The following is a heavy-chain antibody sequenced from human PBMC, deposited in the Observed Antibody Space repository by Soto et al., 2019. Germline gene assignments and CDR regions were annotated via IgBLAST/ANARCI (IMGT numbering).Heavy chain of an antibody. CDR2: MNPNSGNT. V-gene: IGHV1-8*01. D-gene: IGHD3-10*01. CDR1: GYNFTSYD. CDR3: ARFRLVGYGSGSYYFFIRLSPYGMDV. J-gene: IGHJ6*02. Sequence: ASVKVSCKASGYNFTSYDINWVRKATGQGLEWMGWMNPNSGNTGYAQKFQGRVTMTRNTSISTAYMELSSLRSEDTAVYYCARFRLVGYGSGSYYFFIRLSPYGMDVWGQGTTVPVSS.